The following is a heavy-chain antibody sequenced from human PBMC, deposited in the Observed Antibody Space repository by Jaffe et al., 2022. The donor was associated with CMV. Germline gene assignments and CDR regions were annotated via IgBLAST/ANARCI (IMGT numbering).Heavy chain of an antibody. CDR1: GFTFSSYA. Sequence: EVQLLESGGGLVQPGGSLRLSCAASGFTFSSYAMSWVRQAPGKGLEWVSAISGSGGSTYYADSVKGRFTISRDNSKNTLYLQMNSLRAEDTAVYYCAKAQGDYDSSGYYYGAFDIWGQGTMVTVSS. D-gene: IGHD3-22*01. CDR2: ISGSGGST. V-gene: IGHV3-23*01. CDR3: AKAQGDYDSSGYYYGAFDI. J-gene: IGHJ3*02.